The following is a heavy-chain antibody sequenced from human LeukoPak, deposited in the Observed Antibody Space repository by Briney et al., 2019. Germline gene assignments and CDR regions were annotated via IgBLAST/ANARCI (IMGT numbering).Heavy chain of an antibody. CDR2: IIPIFGTA. V-gene: IGHV1-69*05. CDR1: GGTFSSYA. Sequence: ASVKVSCKASGGTFSSYAISWVRQAPGQGLEWMGGIIPIFGTANYAQKFQGRVTITTDESTSTAYMELSSLRSEDTAVYYCARGLGYCSGGTCPNDYWGQGTLVTVSS. D-gene: IGHD2-15*01. J-gene: IGHJ4*02. CDR3: ARGLGYCSGGTCPNDY.